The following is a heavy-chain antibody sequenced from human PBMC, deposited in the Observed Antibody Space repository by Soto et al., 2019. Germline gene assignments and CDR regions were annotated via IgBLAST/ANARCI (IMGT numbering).Heavy chain of an antibody. CDR2: TSNDGSNT. CDR3: ARGNMDV. J-gene: IGHJ6*02. Sequence: QVQLVESGGGVVQPGRSLRLSCAASAFTLSKFVMHWVRQAPGKGLEWVAVTSNDGSNTYYADSVKGRFIISRDNSKNTLYLQMNSLRTEDTAVYYCARGNMDVWGQGTTVTVSS. V-gene: IGHV3-30-3*01. D-gene: IGHD1-1*01. CDR1: AFTLSKFV.